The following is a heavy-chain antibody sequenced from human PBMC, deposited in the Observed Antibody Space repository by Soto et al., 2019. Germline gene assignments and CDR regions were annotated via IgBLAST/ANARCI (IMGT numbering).Heavy chain of an antibody. CDR2: ISSSSSYI. CDR1: GFTFSSYS. D-gene: IGHD3-10*01. Sequence: GGSLRLSCAASGFTFSSYSMNWVRQAPGKGLEWVSSISSSSSYIYYADSVKGRFTISRDNAKNSLYLQMNSLRAEDTAVYYCARGASGTRLPDVWGKGTTVTVSS. V-gene: IGHV3-21*01. CDR3: ARGASGTRLPDV. J-gene: IGHJ6*04.